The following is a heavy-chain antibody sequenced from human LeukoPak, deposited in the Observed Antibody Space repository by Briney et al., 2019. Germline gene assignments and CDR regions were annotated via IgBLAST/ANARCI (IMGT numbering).Heavy chain of an antibody. D-gene: IGHD3-3*01. V-gene: IGHV4-59*01. CDR2: IYYSGSA. CDR1: GGSTSSYY. J-gene: IGHJ6*02. Sequence: SETLSLTCTVSGGSTSSYYWSWIRQPPGKGLEWIGYIYYSGSANYNPSLKSRVTISVDTSKNQFSLKLSSVTAADTAVYYCARGYYDFWSGYSYYYGMDVWGQGTTVTVSS. CDR3: ARGYYDFWSGYSYYYGMDV.